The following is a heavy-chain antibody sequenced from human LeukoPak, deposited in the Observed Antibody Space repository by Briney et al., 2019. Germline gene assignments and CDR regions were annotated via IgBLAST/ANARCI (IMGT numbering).Heavy chain of an antibody. CDR1: GGSISSGSYY. J-gene: IGHJ4*02. D-gene: IGHD2-15*01. Sequence: SQTLSLTCTVSGGSISSGSYYWSWIRQPAGKGLEWIGRIYTSGSTNYNPSLKSRVTMSVDTSKNQFSLKLSSVTAADTAVYYCARGFGVVVAAIDYWGQGTLVTVSS. V-gene: IGHV4-61*02. CDR3: ARGFGVVVAAIDY. CDR2: IYTSGST.